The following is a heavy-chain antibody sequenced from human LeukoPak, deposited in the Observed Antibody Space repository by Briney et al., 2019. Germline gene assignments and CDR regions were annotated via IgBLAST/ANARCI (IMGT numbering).Heavy chain of an antibody. D-gene: IGHD2-8*01. V-gene: IGHV4-39*07. CDR2: IYHSGET. J-gene: IGHJ5*02. CDR1: GGSISSTSYY. CDR3: AETNTQDWFDP. Sequence: SETLSPTCRVSGGSISSTSYYWGWIRQPPGKGLEWIASIYHSGETFYNPSLESRVAISVDTSNNEVFLDLYSVTAADTAMYYCAETNTQDWFDPWGRGTLVTVSS.